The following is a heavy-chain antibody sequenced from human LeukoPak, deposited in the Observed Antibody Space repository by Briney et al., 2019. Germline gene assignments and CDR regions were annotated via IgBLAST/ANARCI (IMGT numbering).Heavy chain of an antibody. CDR3: AKASYYDSSGYYQDY. D-gene: IGHD3-22*01. Sequence: PGGSLRLSCAASGFTFSDYYMSWIRQAPGKGLEWVSYISSSSTTIYYADSVKGRFTISRDNSKNTLYLQMNSLRAEDTAVYYCAKASYYDSSGYYQDYWGQGTLVTVSS. CDR1: GFTFSDYY. CDR2: ISSSSTTI. J-gene: IGHJ4*02. V-gene: IGHV3-11*01.